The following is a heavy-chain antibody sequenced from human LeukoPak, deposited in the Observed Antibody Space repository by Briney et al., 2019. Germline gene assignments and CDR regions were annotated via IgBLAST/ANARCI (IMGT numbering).Heavy chain of an antibody. Sequence: SETLSLTCTVSGGSISSYYWSWIRQPSGKGLEWIGYIYYSGSTNYNPSLKSRVTISVDTSKNQFSLKLSSVTAADTAVYYCARDSGRIAAAGYDAFDIWGQGTMVTVSS. D-gene: IGHD6-13*01. V-gene: IGHV4-59*01. J-gene: IGHJ3*02. CDR1: GGSISSYY. CDR3: ARDSGRIAAAGYDAFDI. CDR2: IYYSGST.